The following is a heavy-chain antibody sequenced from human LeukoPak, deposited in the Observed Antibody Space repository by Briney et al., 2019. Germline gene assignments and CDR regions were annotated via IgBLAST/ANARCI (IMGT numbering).Heavy chain of an antibody. CDR1: GGTFISYA. Sequence: SVKVSCKASGGTFISYAISWVRQAPGQGLEWMGGIIPIFGTANYAQKFQGRVTITADESTGTAYMELSSLRSEDTAVYYCARVIVRAGYYFDYWGQGTLVTVSS. CDR2: IIPIFGTA. CDR3: ARVIVRAGYYFDY. J-gene: IGHJ4*02. V-gene: IGHV1-69*13. D-gene: IGHD2-21*01.